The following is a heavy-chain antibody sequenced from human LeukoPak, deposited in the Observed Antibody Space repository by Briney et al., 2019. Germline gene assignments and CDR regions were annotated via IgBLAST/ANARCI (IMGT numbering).Heavy chain of an antibody. D-gene: IGHD3-22*01. Sequence: SETLSLTCAVYGGSFSGYYWSWIRQPPGKGLEWIGEINHSGSTNYNPSLKSRVTISVDTSKNQFSLKLSSVTAADTAVYYCARHLETYYYDSSGYFDYWGQGTLVTVSS. CDR3: ARHLETYYYDSSGYFDY. J-gene: IGHJ4*02. CDR1: GGSFSGYY. V-gene: IGHV4-34*01. CDR2: INHSGST.